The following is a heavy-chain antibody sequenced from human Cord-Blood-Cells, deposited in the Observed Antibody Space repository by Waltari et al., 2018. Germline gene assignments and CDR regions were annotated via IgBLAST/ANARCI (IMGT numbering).Heavy chain of an antibody. D-gene: IGHD3-3*01. CDR2: LTYDGSNK. CDR1: GFTFSSYA. Sequence: QVQLVESGGGVVQPGRSLRLSCAASGFTFSSYAMPWVRQAPGKGLEWVAVLTYDGSNKYYADSVKGRFTISRDNSKNTLYLQMNSLRAEDTAVYYCARDREYYDFWSGSFDYWGQGTLVTVSS. V-gene: IGHV3-30-3*01. J-gene: IGHJ4*02. CDR3: ARDREYYDFWSGSFDY.